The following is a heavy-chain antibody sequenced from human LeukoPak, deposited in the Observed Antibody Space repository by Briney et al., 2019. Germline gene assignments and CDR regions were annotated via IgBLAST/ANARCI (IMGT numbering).Heavy chain of an antibody. D-gene: IGHD1-7*01. CDR2: IYYSGST. CDR3: ARDLYNWNSAGMDV. CDR1: GGSISSGGYY. V-gene: IGHV4-31*03. J-gene: IGHJ6*02. Sequence: SETLSLTCTVSGGSISSGGYYWSWIRQHPGKGLEWIGYIYYSGSTYYNPSLKSRVTISVDTSKNQFSLKLSSVTAADTAVYYCARDLYNWNSAGMDVWGQGTTVTVSS.